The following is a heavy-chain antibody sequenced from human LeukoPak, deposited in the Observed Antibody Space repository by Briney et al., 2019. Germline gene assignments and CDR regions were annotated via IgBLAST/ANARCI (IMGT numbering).Heavy chain of an antibody. J-gene: IGHJ3*02. CDR2: ISSSGSTI. CDR1: GFTFSSYE. D-gene: IGHD3-22*01. Sequence: GGSLRLSCAVSGFTFSSYEMNWVRQAPGKGLEWVSYISSSGSTIYYADSVKGRFTISRDNSKNTPYLQMKSLRAEDTAVYYCAKDRSSGYHDDAFDIWGQGTMVTVSS. CDR3: AKDRSSGYHDDAFDI. V-gene: IGHV3-48*03.